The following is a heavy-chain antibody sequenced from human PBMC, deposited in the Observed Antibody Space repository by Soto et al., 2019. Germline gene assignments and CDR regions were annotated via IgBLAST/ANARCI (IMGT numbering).Heavy chain of an antibody. CDR2: INAGNGNT. Sequence: QVQLVQSGAEVKKPGASVKVSCKASGYTFTSYTMHWVRQAPGQRLEWMGWINAGNGNTKYSQKFQGRVSITRDTSASTAYMELSSLGSEDTALYYCAGGEVFFGYWGQGTLVTVSS. CDR3: AGGEVFFGY. D-gene: IGHD3-3*01. CDR1: GYTFTSYT. J-gene: IGHJ4*02. V-gene: IGHV1-3*01.